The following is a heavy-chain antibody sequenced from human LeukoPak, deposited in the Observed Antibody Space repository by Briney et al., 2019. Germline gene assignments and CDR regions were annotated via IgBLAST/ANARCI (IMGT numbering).Heavy chain of an antibody. CDR2: INPNSGGT. V-gene: IGHV1-2*02. Sequence: ASVKVSCKASGYTFTGYCMHWVRQAPGQGLEWMGWINPNSGGTNYAQKFQGRVTMTRDTSISTAYMELSRLRSDDTAVYYCARDLEWELRGAFDIWGQGTMVTVSS. D-gene: IGHD1-26*01. CDR3: ARDLEWELRGAFDI. J-gene: IGHJ3*02. CDR1: GYTFTGYC.